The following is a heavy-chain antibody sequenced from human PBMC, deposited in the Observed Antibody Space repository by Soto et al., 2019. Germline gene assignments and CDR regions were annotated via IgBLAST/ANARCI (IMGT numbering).Heavy chain of an antibody. V-gene: IGHV3-33*01. CDR2: IWYDGSNK. D-gene: IGHD3-10*01. CDR1: GFTFSSYG. J-gene: IGHJ4*02. CDR3: ARDRYYGSGSYYNENSFVFDY. Sequence: PGGSLRLSCAASGFTFSSYGMHWVRQAPGKGLEWVAVIWYDGSNKYYADSVKGRFTISRDNSKNTLYLQMNSLRAEDTAVYYCARDRYYGSGSYYNENSFVFDYWGQGTLVTVSS.